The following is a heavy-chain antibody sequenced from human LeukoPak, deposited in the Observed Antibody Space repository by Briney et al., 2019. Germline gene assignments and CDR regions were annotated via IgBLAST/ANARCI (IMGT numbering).Heavy chain of an antibody. CDR1: GFTFSSYS. D-gene: IGHD3-22*01. V-gene: IGHV3-21*01. CDR3: ARDRGHYYDSSGYEW. CDR2: ISSSSSYI. J-gene: IGHJ4*02. Sequence: PGGSLRLSCAASGFTFSSYSMNWVRQAPGKGLEWVSSISSSSSYIYYADSVKGRFTISRDNAENSLYLQMNSLRAEDTAVYYCARDRGHYYDSSGYEWRGQGTLVTVSS.